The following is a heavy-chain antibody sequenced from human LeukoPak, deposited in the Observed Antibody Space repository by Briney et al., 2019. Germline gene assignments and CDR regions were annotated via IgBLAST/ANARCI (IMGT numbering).Heavy chain of an antibody. CDR1: GFTFSNYW. CDR3: ARGHQLNNPYDHIAVAEVDY. J-gene: IGHJ4*02. CDR2: ISQDGSGK. Sequence: GGSLRLSCGASGFTFSNYWMSWVRQAPGKGLEWVINISQDGSGKNYADSVEGRFTISRDNAKNSLYLQMNSLRAEDTAVYYCARGHQLNNPYDHIAVAEVDYWGQGTLVTVSS. V-gene: IGHV3-7*01. D-gene: IGHD6-19*01.